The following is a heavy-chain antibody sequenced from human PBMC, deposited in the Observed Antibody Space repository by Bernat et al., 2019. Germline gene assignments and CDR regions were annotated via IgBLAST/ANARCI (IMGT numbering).Heavy chain of an antibody. CDR1: GYTFTSYG. Sequence: QVQLVQSGAEVKKPGASVKVSCKASGYTFTSYGISWVRQAPGQGLEWMGWISAYNGNTNYAQKLQGRVTMTTDTSTSTAYMELRSLRSDDTAVYYCASDRKRYSSGHDVAYWGQGTLVTVSS. D-gene: IGHD6-19*01. V-gene: IGHV1-18*01. CDR3: ASDRKRYSSGHDVAY. J-gene: IGHJ4*02. CDR2: ISAYNGNT.